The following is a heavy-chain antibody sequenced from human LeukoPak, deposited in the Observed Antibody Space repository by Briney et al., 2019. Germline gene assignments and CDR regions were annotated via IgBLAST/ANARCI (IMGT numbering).Heavy chain of an antibody. CDR3: ARDLTVTSTCWFDL. V-gene: IGHV3-21*01. Sequence: GGSLRLSCAASGFTFDDYGMNWVRQAPGKGLEWVSSITAGSTYIYYADSVKGRFTISRDNAKNSLYLQMNNLGAEDTAVYYCARDLTVTSTCWFDLWGQGTLVTVSS. CDR1: GFTFDDYG. J-gene: IGHJ5*02. D-gene: IGHD4-11*01. CDR2: ITAGSTYI.